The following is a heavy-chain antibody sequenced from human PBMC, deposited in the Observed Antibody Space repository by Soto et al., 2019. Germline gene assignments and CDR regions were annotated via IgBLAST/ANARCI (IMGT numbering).Heavy chain of an antibody. CDR2: IKHSGIT. CDR3: AKGKHPDY. V-gene: IGHV4-34*01. J-gene: IGHJ4*02. CDR1: GGSFSGYY. Sequence: ETLSLTCAVYGGSFSGYYWSWIRQPPGKGLEWIGEIKHSGITNYNPSLKSRVTISADMSKNQFSLKLSSVTAADTAVYYCAKGKHPDYWGQGTLVTVSS.